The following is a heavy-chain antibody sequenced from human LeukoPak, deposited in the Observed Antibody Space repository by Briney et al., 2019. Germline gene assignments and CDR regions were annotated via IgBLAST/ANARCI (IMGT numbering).Heavy chain of an antibody. CDR2: ISSSSSYI. CDR1: GFTFSSYS. D-gene: IGHD2-21*01. V-gene: IGHV3-21*01. Sequence: GGSLRLSCAASGFTFSSYSMNWVRQAPGKGLEWVSSISSSSSYIYYADSVKGRFTISRDNAKNSLYLQMNSLRAEDTAVYYCASKEHIDAFGIWGQGIMVTVSS. CDR3: ASKEHIDAFGI. J-gene: IGHJ3*02.